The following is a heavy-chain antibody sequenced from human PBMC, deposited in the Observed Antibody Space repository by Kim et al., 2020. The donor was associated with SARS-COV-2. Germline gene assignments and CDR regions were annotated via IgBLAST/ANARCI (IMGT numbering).Heavy chain of an antibody. CDR1: GFTFSSYG. D-gene: IGHD6-19*01. CDR2: IWYDGSNK. CDR3: AAFSFYCSGWSVRFVY. Sequence: GGSLRLSCAASGFTFSSYGMHWVRQAPGKGLEWVAVIWYDGSNKYYADSVKGRFTISRDNSKNPLYLKMNSRRAEDTAVYYSAAFSFYCSGWSVRFVYWGQGTLVTVSS. V-gene: IGHV3-33*01. J-gene: IGHJ4*02.